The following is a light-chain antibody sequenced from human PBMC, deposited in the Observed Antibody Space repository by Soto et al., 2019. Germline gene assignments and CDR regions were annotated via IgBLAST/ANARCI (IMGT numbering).Light chain of an antibody. CDR3: GADHGSGSNFVVV. Sequence: QPVLTQPPSASASLGASVTLTCTLSSGDSNYKVDWYQQRQGQGPQFVMRVGTGGIVGSKGDGIPDRFSVLGSGLNRYLTIKNTQEEDESDYHCGADHGSGSNFVVVFGGGTKLTVL. CDR1: SGDSNYK. J-gene: IGLJ2*01. CDR2: VGTGGIVG. V-gene: IGLV9-49*01.